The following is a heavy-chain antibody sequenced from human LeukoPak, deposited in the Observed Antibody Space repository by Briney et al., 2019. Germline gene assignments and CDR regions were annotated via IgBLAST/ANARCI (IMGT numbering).Heavy chain of an antibody. CDR1: GFTFDDYG. Sequence: GGSLRLSCAASGFTFDDYGMSWVRQAPGKGLEWVSGINWNGGSTGYADSVKGRFTISRDNAKNYLYLQMNSLRAEDTALYYCARESGTYCSSTSCSYFDYWGQGTLVTVSS. J-gene: IGHJ4*02. CDR3: ARESGTYCSSTSCSYFDY. D-gene: IGHD2-2*01. CDR2: INWNGGST. V-gene: IGHV3-20*04.